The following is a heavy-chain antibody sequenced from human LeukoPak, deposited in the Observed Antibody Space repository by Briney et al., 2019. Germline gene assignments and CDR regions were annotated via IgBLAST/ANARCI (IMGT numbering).Heavy chain of an antibody. CDR3: ARPSLYYYDSSGSVVFDI. Sequence: LGESLKISCKGSGYSFTSYWIGWVRQMPGKGLEWMGIIYPGDSDTRYSPSFQGQVTISADKSISTAYLQWSSLKASDTAMYYCARPSLYYYDSSGSVVFDIWGQGTMVTVSS. D-gene: IGHD3-22*01. CDR1: GYSFTSYW. V-gene: IGHV5-51*01. CDR2: IYPGDSDT. J-gene: IGHJ3*02.